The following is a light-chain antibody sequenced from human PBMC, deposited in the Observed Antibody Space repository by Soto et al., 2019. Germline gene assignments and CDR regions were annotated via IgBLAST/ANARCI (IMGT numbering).Light chain of an antibody. Sequence: EIVMTQSPGTLSVSPGERATLSCRASQNVISNLAWXXXXXXXXXXXXXXXASTRATGIPAGLSGSGSGTEFTLTISSLQSEDYAVYYRQQYNNWPPTFGQGTKV. J-gene: IGKJ1*01. CDR3: QQYNNWPPT. CDR2: XAS. CDR1: QNVISN. V-gene: IGKV3-15*01.